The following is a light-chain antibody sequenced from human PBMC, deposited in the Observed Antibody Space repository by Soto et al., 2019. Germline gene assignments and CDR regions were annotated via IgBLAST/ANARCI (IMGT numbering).Light chain of an antibody. V-gene: IGKV1-5*01. Sequence: DIQLTQSPSFLSASVGDRVTITCRASQSISSWLAWYQHKPGKAPKLPIYDASNLDSGVPSRFSGSGSGTEFSLTISNLQPDDCATYYCQQYENYWTFGQGTKVDIK. CDR3: QQYENYWT. J-gene: IGKJ1*01. CDR1: QSISSW. CDR2: DAS.